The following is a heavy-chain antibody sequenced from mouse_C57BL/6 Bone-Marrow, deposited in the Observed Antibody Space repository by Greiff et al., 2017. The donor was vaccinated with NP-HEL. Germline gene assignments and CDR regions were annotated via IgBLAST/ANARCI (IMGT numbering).Heavy chain of an antibody. CDR2: IDPENGDT. CDR3: TTPRWLLFAY. V-gene: IGHV14-4*01. D-gene: IGHD2-3*01. CDR1: GFNIKDDY. J-gene: IGHJ3*01. Sequence: EVQLHQSGAELVRPGASVKLSCTASGFNIKDDYMHWVKQRPEQGLEWIGWIDPENGDTEYASKFQGKATITADTSSNTAYLQLSSLTSEDTAVYYCTTPRWLLFAYWGQGTLVTVSA.